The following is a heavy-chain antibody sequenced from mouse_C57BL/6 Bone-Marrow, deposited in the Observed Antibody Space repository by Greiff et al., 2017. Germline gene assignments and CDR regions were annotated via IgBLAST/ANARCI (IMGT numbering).Heavy chain of an antibody. CDR1: GYTFTSYW. CDR3: ARAGIYDGYPGDCDY. J-gene: IGHJ2*01. Sequence: VQLQQPGAELVKPGASVKMSCKASGYTFTSYWITWVKQRPGQGLEWIGDIYPGSGSTNYNEKFKSKATLTVDTSSSTAYMQLSSLTSEDSAVSYCARAGIYDGYPGDCDYWGKGTTLTVSA. D-gene: IGHD2-3*01. V-gene: IGHV1-55*01. CDR2: IYPGSGST.